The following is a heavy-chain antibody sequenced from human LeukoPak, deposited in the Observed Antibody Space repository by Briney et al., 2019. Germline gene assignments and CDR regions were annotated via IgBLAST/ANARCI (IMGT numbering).Heavy chain of an antibody. D-gene: IGHD2-2*01. J-gene: IGHJ6*04. V-gene: IGHV3-21*01. Sequence: PGGSLRLSCAASGFTFSSYSMNWVRQAPGKGLEWVSSISSSSSYIYYADSVKGRFTISRDNAKNSLYLQMNSLRAEDTAVYYCARDRGVVVVPAAQHFYGMDVWGKGTTVTVSS. CDR3: ARDRGVVVVPAAQHFYGMDV. CDR2: ISSSSSYI. CDR1: GFTFSSYS.